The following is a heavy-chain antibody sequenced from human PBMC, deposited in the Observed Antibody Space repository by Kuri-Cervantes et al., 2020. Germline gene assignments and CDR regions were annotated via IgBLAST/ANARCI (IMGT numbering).Heavy chain of an antibody. J-gene: IGHJ4*02. CDR2: IKPDGSEK. Sequence: LSLTCAASGFTFSSYAMSWVRQAPGKGLEWVANIKPDGSEKHYVDSVMGRFTISRDNAKNSLYLQMNSLRAEDTAVCYCATSIGYSFGPYWGQGTLVTVSS. CDR1: GFTFSSYA. V-gene: IGHV3-7*01. D-gene: IGHD5-18*01. CDR3: ATSIGYSFGPY.